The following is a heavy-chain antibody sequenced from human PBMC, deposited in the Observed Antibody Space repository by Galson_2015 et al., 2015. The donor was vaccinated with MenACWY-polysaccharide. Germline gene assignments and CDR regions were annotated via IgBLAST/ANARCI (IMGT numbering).Heavy chain of an antibody. Sequence: SLRLSCAASGFTFSSYGMYWVRQAPGKGLEWVTYITYDGSDQNYARSVKGRFTISRVNSKSMLYLQMDSLRAEDTAVYHCAKREARNSGPFDLWGQGALVTVSS. CDR2: ITYDGSDQ. CDR3: AKREARNSGPFDL. D-gene: IGHD6-19*01. CDR1: GFTFSSYG. J-gene: IGHJ4*02. V-gene: IGHV3-30*18.